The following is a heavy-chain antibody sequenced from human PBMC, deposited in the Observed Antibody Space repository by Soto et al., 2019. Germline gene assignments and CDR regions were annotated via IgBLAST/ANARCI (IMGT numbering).Heavy chain of an antibody. J-gene: IGHJ4*02. V-gene: IGHV4-31*03. CDR2: IYYSGST. CDR3: AREGGTTVPKFDY. CDR1: GGSISSGGYY. Sequence: SETLSLTCTVSGGSISSGGYYWGWIRQHPGKGLEWIGYIYYSGSTYYNPSLKSRVTISVDTSKNQFSLKLSSVTAADTAVYYCAREGGTTVPKFDYWGQGTLVTVSS. D-gene: IGHD4-17*01.